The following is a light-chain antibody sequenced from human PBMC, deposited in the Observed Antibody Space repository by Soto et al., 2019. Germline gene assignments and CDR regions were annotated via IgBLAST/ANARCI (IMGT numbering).Light chain of an antibody. J-gene: IGKJ1*01. V-gene: IGKV1-5*03. Sequence: MQITQSPSTLAASVSDRVTITCRASQSISSWLAWYQQKPGKAPKLLIYKASSLESGVPSRFSGSGSGTEFTLTISSLQPDDFATYYCQQDNSYSEAFGQGTKVDIK. CDR1: QSISSW. CDR3: QQDNSYSEA. CDR2: KAS.